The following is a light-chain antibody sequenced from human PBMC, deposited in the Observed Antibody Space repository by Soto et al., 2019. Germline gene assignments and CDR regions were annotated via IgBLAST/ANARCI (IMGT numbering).Light chain of an antibody. CDR3: QQLNSYSIT. CDR1: QSITSW. CDR2: AAS. Sequence: IQMTQSPSTLSATVGDRVTITCGASQSITSWLAWYQQNPGKAPKLLIYAASSLQSGVPSRFSGSGSGTDFTLTISSLQPEDFATYYCQQLNSYSITFGQGTRLEIK. J-gene: IGKJ5*01. V-gene: IGKV1-5*01.